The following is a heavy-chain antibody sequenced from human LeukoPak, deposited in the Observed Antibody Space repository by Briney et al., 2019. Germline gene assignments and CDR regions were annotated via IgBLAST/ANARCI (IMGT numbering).Heavy chain of an antibody. Sequence: ASVKVSCKASGYTFTSYGISWVRQAPGQGLEWMGWISAYNGNTNYAQKLQGRVTMTTDTSTSTAYMELRSLRSDDTAVYYCARQGLRFYDSSGYYYDYWSQGTLVTVSS. CDR1: GYTFTSYG. CDR3: ARQGLRFYDSSGYYYDY. D-gene: IGHD3-22*01. J-gene: IGHJ4*02. V-gene: IGHV1-18*01. CDR2: ISAYNGNT.